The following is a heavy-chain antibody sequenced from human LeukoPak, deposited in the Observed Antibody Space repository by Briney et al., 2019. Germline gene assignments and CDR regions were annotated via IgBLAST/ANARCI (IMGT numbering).Heavy chain of an antibody. CDR3: ARAGGISPFDY. D-gene: IGHD4-23*01. J-gene: IGHJ4*02. Sequence: PSETLSLTCTVSGGSITSYYWSWIRQPPGKGLEWIGYFYYSGSPNHNPSLKSRVTISVDTSKNQFSLKLFSVTAADTALYYCARAGGISPFDYWGQGTLVTVSS. V-gene: IGHV4-59*01. CDR2: FYYSGSP. CDR1: GGSITSYY.